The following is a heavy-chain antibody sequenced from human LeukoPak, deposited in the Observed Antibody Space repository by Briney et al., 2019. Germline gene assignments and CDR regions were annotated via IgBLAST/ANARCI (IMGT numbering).Heavy chain of an antibody. CDR1: GFTFSSYE. J-gene: IGHJ6*03. Sequence: SGGSLRLSCAASGFTFSSYEMNWVRQAPGKGLEWVSYISSSGSTIYYADSVKGRFTISRDNAKNSLYLQMNSLRAEDTAVYYCARYGDDILTGDTAVYYYYYYMDVWGKGTTVTISS. V-gene: IGHV3-48*03. CDR3: ARYGDDILTGDTAVYYYYYYMDV. CDR2: ISSSGSTI. D-gene: IGHD3-9*01.